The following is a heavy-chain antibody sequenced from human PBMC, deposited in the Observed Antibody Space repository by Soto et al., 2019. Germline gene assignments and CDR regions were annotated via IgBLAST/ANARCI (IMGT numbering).Heavy chain of an antibody. Sequence: QVQLVQSGAEVKKPGSSVKVSCKASGGTFSSYTISWVRQAPGQGLEWMGRIIPILGIANYAQKFQGRVTITADKSTSTAYMELSSLRSEDTAVYYCARERTTVTNLLREPRYYGMDVWGQGTTVTVSS. CDR2: IIPILGIA. V-gene: IGHV1-69*08. J-gene: IGHJ6*02. D-gene: IGHD4-4*01. CDR3: ARERTTVTNLLREPRYYGMDV. CDR1: GGTFSSYT.